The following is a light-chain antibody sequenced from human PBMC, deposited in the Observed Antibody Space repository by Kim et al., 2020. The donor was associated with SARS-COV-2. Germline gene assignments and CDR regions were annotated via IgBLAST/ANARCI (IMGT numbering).Light chain of an antibody. CDR3: QQRSS. Sequence: DIVLRQSPATLSLSPVERATLSCRASQSVSTYLAWYQQKPGQAPRLLIYDTSKRALGIPARFSGSGSGTDFTLIIGRLEPEDSAVYFCQQRSSFGQGTRLEIK. CDR2: DTS. J-gene: IGKJ5*01. CDR1: QSVSTY. V-gene: IGKV3-11*01.